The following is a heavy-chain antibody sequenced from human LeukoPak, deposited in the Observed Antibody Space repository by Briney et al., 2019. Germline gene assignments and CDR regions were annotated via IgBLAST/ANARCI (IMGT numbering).Heavy chain of an antibody. J-gene: IGHJ4*02. CDR1: GFSFSSYW. Sequence: GGSLRLSCAASGFSFSSYWMSWVRQTPEKGLEFVANIDQGGSVRNYMDSLKGRCTISRDNAKKSLYLEINSLRADDTAVYYCARDPESSSFDLWGRGALVTVSS. V-gene: IGHV3-7*01. D-gene: IGHD6-13*01. CDR2: IDQGGSVR. CDR3: ARDPESSSFDL.